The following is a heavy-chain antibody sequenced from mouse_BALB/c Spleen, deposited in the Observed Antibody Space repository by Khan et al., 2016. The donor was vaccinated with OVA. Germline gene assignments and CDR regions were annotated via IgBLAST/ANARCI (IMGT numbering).Heavy chain of an antibody. CDR3: TRPCYVAWFTY. Sequence: EVQLQQSGPELMKPGASVKISCKASGYSFTSYYIHWVMQSHGKSLEWIGYIDPFSGDTTYNQKFKGKATLTLDKSSSTAYIHLSSLTSEDSAVYYCTRPCYVAWFTYWGQGTLVTVSA. CDR1: GYSFTSYY. J-gene: IGHJ3*01. CDR2: IDPFSGDT. V-gene: IGHV1S135*01. D-gene: IGHD2-12*01.